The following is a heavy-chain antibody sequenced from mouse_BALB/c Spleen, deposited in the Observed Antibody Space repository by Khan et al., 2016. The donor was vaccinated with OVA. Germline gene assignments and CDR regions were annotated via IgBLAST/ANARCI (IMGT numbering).Heavy chain of an antibody. CDR1: GYIFTNYW. V-gene: IGHV1-76*01. J-gene: IGHJ2*01. D-gene: IGHD3-2*02. CDR3: AREEALYYFEY. Sequence: QVQLQQSGAELVRPGASVKLSCKTSGYIFTNYWIHWVKQRSGQGLEWIARIYPGTDNTYYSEKLKDKATLTADKSSSTAYMRLSSLKSEDSAVYFCAREEALYYFEYWGQGTTLTVSS. CDR2: IYPGTDNT.